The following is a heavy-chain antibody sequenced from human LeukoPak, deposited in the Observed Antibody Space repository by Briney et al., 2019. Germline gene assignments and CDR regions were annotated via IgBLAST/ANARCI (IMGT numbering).Heavy chain of an antibody. D-gene: IGHD1-26*01. J-gene: IGHJ4*02. Sequence: GRSLRLSCAASGFTFTSHGFHWVRQAPGKGLEWGALIWFDGSKRNYGDSFQGRFTISRDDSTDTLHLQMNSLRVDDTAVYYCARDRSYGSLDDWGPGTLVTVSS. CDR3: ARDRSYGSLDD. V-gene: IGHV3-33*01. CDR2: IWFDGSKR. CDR1: GFTFTSHG.